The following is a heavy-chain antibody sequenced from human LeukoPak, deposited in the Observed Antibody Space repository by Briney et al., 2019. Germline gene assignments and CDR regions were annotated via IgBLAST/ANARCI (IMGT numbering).Heavy chain of an antibody. CDR3: AKSPPRFGSGWYEKFEKVSYYFDY. D-gene: IGHD6-19*01. J-gene: IGHJ4*02. CDR1: GFTFSSYA. Sequence: GGSLRLSCAASGFTFSSYAMSWVRQAPGKGLKWGSVITGGCGNTYYADAVKGRFTISRDNSRNTLYRQVKSPRAEDTAVYYCAKSPPRFGSGWYEKFEKVSYYFDYWGQGTLVTVSS. CDR2: ITGGCGNT. V-gene: IGHV3-23*01.